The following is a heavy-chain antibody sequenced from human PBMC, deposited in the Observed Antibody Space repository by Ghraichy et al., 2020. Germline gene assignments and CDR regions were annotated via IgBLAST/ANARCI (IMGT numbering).Heavy chain of an antibody. CDR2: ITSSSRTT. Sequence: LSLTCVGSGFIFSSYSMNWVRQSPGKGLEWVSYITSSSRTTSYADSVKGRFTISRDNAQNSLYLQMTSLRDEDTAVYYCARASSVVRFYYYDAMDVWGQGTTVTFSS. D-gene: IGHD4-23*01. CDR1: GFIFSSYS. CDR3: ARASSVVRFYYYDAMDV. V-gene: IGHV3-48*02. J-gene: IGHJ6*02.